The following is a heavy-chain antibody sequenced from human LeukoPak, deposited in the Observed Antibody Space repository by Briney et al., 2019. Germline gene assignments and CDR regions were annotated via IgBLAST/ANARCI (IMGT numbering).Heavy chain of an antibody. CDR2: IRYDGSNK. CDR1: GFTFSSYG. V-gene: IGHV3-30*02. D-gene: IGHD3-10*01. Sequence: GGSLRLSCAASGFTFSSYGMHWVRQAPGKGLEWVAFIRYDGSNKYYADSVKGRFTISRDNSKNTLYLQMNSLRAEDTAVYYCAKAADILLWFGDHIDYWGQGTLVTVSS. CDR3: AKAADILLWFGDHIDY. J-gene: IGHJ4*02.